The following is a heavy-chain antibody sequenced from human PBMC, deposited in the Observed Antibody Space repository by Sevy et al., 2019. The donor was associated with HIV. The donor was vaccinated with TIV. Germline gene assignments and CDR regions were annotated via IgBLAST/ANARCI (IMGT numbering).Heavy chain of an antibody. V-gene: IGHV3-21*01. J-gene: IGHJ6*02. CDR2: ISSSSSYI. CDR3: ARDHIVATSRAMDV. CDR1: GFTFSSYS. D-gene: IGHD5-12*01. Sequence: GGSLRLSCAVSGFTFSSYSMNWVRQVPGKGLEWVSSISSSSSYIYYADSVKGRFTISRDNAKNSLYLQMNSLIAEDTAVYYCARDHIVATSRAMDVWGQRTTVTVSS.